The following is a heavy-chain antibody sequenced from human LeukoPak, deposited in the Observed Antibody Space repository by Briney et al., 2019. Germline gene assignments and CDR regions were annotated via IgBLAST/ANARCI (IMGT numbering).Heavy chain of an antibody. CDR2: IRSKTDGGTT. J-gene: IGHJ3*02. CDR1: GFTFGDYT. Sequence: GSLRLSCTASGFTFGDYTMSWVRQAPGKGLEWVGFIRSKTDGGTTEYAASVKGRFIISRDDSKSIAYLQMNGLKTEDTAVYYCTRERLRAFDIWGQGTMVTVSS. D-gene: IGHD5-12*01. CDR3: TRERLRAFDI. V-gene: IGHV3-49*04.